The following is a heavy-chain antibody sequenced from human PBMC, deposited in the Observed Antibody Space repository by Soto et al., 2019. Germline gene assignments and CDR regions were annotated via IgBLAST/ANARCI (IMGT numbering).Heavy chain of an antibody. Sequence: TGGSLRLSCAASGFTVSTNYMSWVRQAPGKGLEWVSVIYSGGSTYYADSVRDRFTISRDNSKNTLYLQLNGLRAEDTAVYYCARGGSRRLQLWFVFDYWGQGTLVTVSS. J-gene: IGHJ4*02. CDR2: IYSGGST. CDR1: GFTVSTNY. V-gene: IGHV3-53*01. D-gene: IGHD5-18*01. CDR3: ARGGSRRLQLWFVFDY.